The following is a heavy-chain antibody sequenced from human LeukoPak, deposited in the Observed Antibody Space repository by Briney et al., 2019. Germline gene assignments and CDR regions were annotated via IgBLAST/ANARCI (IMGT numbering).Heavy chain of an antibody. CDR1: GGSISSYY. Sequence: SETLSLTCTASGGSISSYYWSWIRQPPGKGLEWIGYIYYSGSTNYNPSLKSRVTISVDTSKNQFSLKLSSVTAADTAVYYCTKIANGGLSDYWGQGTLVTVSS. J-gene: IGHJ4*02. CDR3: TKIANGGLSDY. CDR2: IYYSGST. V-gene: IGHV4-59*01. D-gene: IGHD2-8*01.